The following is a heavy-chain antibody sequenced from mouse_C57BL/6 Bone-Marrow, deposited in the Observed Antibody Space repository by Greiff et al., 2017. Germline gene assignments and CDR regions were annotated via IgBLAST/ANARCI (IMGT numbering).Heavy chain of an antibody. V-gene: IGHV1-4*01. Sequence: QVQLQQSGAELARPGASVKMSCKASGYTFTSYTMNWVKQRPGQGLEWIGYINPSSGYTKYNQKFKDKATLTADKSSSTAYMQLSSLTSEDSAVYYCAREAGSSSWFAYWGQGTLVTVSA. CDR3: AREAGSSSWFAY. D-gene: IGHD1-1*01. CDR1: GYTFTSYT. J-gene: IGHJ3*01. CDR2: INPSSGYT.